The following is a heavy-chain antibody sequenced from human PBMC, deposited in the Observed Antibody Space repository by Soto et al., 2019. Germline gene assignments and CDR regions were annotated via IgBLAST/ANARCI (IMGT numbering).Heavy chain of an antibody. D-gene: IGHD2-2*01. Sequence: EVHLLESGGGLVQPGGSLRLSCVASGFPFSTSGILWVRQPPGGGLGGVPAIGPKSNTNYRDSVKGRFTISRDNSRNTVFLQMSALRAEDTALYYCAIARHCSSDACPAAEWGQGTLITVSS. J-gene: IGHJ4*02. CDR1: GFPFSTSG. V-gene: IGHV3-23*03. CDR3: AIARHCSSDACPAAE. CDR2: IGPKSNT.